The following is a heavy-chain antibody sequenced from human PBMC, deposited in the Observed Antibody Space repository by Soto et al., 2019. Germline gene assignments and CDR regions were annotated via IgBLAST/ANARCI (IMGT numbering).Heavy chain of an antibody. V-gene: IGHV3-74*01. CDR3: VRELCSVSDCYSRGWFDS. Sequence: EVQLVESGGGLVQPGGSLRLSCATSGFTFIPYWMHWVRQAPGKGLVWVSRINSDGSDTIYADSVKGRFIVSRDNAKNTVHLQMNSLRAEDTAVYYCVRELCSVSDCYSRGWFDSWGQGTLVTVSS. D-gene: IGHD2-21*01. CDR1: GFTFIPYW. J-gene: IGHJ5*01. CDR2: INSDGSDT.